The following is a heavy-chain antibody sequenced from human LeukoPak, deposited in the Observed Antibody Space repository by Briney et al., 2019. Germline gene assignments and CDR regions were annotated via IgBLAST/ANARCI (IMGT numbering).Heavy chain of an antibody. V-gene: IGHV4-59*02. CDR2: IYYSGST. CDR1: GGSVSNYY. D-gene: IGHD4-23*01. J-gene: IGHJ4*02. CDR3: ARAGNGIDY. Sequence: SETLSLTCTVSGGSVSNYYWSWIRQPPGKGLEWIGYIYYSGSTNYNPSLKSRVTISVDTSKNQFSLKLTSVTAADTAVYYCARAGNGIDYWGQGTLVTVSS.